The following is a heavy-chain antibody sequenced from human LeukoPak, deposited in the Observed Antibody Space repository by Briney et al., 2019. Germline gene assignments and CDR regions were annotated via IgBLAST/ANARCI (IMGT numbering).Heavy chain of an antibody. CDR3: AKSTSSLGDAFDI. V-gene: IGHV3-23*01. CDR1: GFTFSSYA. Sequence: GGSLRLSCAASGFTFSSYAMSWVRQAPGKGLEWVSAISGSGGSTYYADSVKGRFTISRDNSKNTLCLQMNSLRAEDTAVYYCAKSTSSLGDAFDIWGQGTMVTVSS. CDR2: ISGSGGST. J-gene: IGHJ3*02.